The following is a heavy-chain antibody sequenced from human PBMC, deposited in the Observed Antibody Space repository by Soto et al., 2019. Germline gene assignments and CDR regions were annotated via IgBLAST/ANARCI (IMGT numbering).Heavy chain of an antibody. Sequence: AGRTLGNDTPSLRLTCNFTGFSLSEAGMQVSWIRQHPGKPLEWLARIDWDDDKFYSTSLETRLTISKDSAKNQVVLSMTNMGPVDSARYCCSLHHGDYYLDFWCRVPLVTLS. CDR2: IDWDDDK. J-gene: IGHJ4*02. CDR1: GFSLSEAGMQ. D-gene: IGHD4-17*01. V-gene: IGHV2-70*04. CDR3: SLHHGDYYLDF.